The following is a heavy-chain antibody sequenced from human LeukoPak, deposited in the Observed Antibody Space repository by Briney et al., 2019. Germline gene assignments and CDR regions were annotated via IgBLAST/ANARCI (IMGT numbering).Heavy chain of an antibody. CDR1: GFTFDSYN. J-gene: IGHJ4*02. CDR2: ISGGSRYI. CDR3: ARDSGYSGYSDY. V-gene: IGHV3-21*04. D-gene: IGHD5-12*01. Sequence: GGSLRLSCAASGFTFDSYNINWVRQAPGMGLEWVSSISGGSRYIYYADSVKGRFTISRDNAKNSLYLQMNSLRAEDTAVYYCARDSGYSGYSDYWGQGTLVTVSS.